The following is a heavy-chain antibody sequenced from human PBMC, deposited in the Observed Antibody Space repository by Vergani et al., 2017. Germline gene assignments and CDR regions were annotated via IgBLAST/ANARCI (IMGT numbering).Heavy chain of an antibody. J-gene: IGHJ2*01. CDR1: GFTFSSYD. CDR3: ARVGGDYGDYEYWYFDL. V-gene: IGHV3-13*01. Sequence: EVQLVESGGGLVQPGGSLRLSCAASGFTFSSYDMHWVRQATGKGLEWVSAIGTAGDTYYPGSVKGRFTISRENAKISLYLQMNSLRAGDTAVYYCARVGGDYGDYEYWYFDLWGRGTLVTVSS. CDR2: IGTAGDT. D-gene: IGHD4-17*01.